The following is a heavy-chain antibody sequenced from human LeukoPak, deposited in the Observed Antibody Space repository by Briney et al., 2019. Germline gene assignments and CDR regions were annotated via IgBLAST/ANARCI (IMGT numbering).Heavy chain of an antibody. CDR3: ARDNSAFLEWLLNY. D-gene: IGHD3-3*01. Sequence: ASVKVSCKASGYTFTSQYMHWVRQAPGQGLEWMGIINPNGGSTSYAQKFQGRVTMTRDTSISTAYMELSRLRSDDTAVYYCARDNSAFLEWLLNYWGQGTLVTVSS. V-gene: IGHV1-46*01. CDR2: INPNGGST. CDR1: GYTFTSQY. J-gene: IGHJ4*02.